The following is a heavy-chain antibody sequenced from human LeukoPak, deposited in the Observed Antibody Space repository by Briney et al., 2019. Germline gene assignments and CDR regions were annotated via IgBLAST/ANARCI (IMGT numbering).Heavy chain of an antibody. V-gene: IGHV4-59*01. D-gene: IGHD1-1*01. CDR3: ARAGNNWSFDY. CDR2: IYYRGNT. Sequence: PSETLCLTCTASGDTFSIYYWSWIRQPPGKGLEWIGYIYYRGNTNYNPSLTSRVTMAVDTSKNQSSLKVSSVTAADTGVYYCARAGNNWSFDYWGQGTLVTVSS. J-gene: IGHJ4*02. CDR1: GDTFSIYY.